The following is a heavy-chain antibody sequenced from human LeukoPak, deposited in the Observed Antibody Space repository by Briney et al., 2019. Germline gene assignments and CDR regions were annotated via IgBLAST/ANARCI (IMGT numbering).Heavy chain of an antibody. CDR3: ARQVAAAGTPFDY. CDR2: IIPILGIA. CDR1: GGTFSSYA. V-gene: IGHV1-69*04. D-gene: IGHD6-13*01. J-gene: IGHJ4*02. Sequence: SVKVSCKASGGTFSSYAISWVRQAPGQGLEWMGRIIPILGIANYAQKFQGRVTITADKSTSTAYMELSSLRSEDTAVYYCARQVAAAGTPFDYWGQGTLVTVSS.